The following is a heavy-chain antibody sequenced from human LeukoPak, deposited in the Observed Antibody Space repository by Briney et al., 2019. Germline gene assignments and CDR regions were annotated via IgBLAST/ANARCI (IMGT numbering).Heavy chain of an antibody. V-gene: IGHV4-4*02. CDR2: IYHSGST. CDR3: ARSSSGYYPFDY. Sequence: SETLSLTCAVSGGSISSSNWWSWDRQPPGKGLEWIGEIYHSGSTNYNPSLKSRVTISVDKSKNQFSLKLSSVTAADTAVYYCARSSSGYYPFDYWGQGTLVTVSS. J-gene: IGHJ4*02. CDR1: GGSISSSNW. D-gene: IGHD3-22*01.